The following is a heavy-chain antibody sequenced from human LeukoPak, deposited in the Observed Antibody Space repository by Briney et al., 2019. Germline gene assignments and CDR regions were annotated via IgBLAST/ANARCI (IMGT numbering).Heavy chain of an antibody. CDR1: GFTFTSSA. J-gene: IGHJ6*02. Sequence: SVKVSCKASGFTFTSSAVQWVRQARGQRLEWIGWIVVGSGNTNYAQKFQERVTITRDMSTSTAYMELSSLRSEDTAVYYCAAGVFEDYGMDVWGQGTTVTVSS. V-gene: IGHV1-58*01. CDR2: IVVGSGNT. D-gene: IGHD6-13*01. CDR3: AAGVFEDYGMDV.